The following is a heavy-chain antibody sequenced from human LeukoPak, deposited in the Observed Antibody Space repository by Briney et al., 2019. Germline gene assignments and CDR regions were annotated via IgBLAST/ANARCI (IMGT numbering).Heavy chain of an antibody. CDR3: VRHDYDTSWGLDWFFDL. D-gene: IGHD2-2*01. CDR1: GDSIRSYY. CDR2: IYYNGRT. Sequence: PSETLSLTCTVSGDSIRSYYWSWIRQSPGKGLEWIAYIYYNGRTDYNPSLKSRVTISLDMSKNQLSLKLNSVTAADTAVYYCVRHDYDTSWGLDWFFDLWGRGTLVIVSS. V-gene: IGHV4-59*08. J-gene: IGHJ2*01.